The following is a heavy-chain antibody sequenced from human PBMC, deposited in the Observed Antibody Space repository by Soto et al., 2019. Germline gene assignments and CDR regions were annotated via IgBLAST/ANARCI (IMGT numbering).Heavy chain of an antibody. CDR1: GFTVSSNY. CDR2: IYSGGST. D-gene: IGHD1-26*01. V-gene: IGHV3-66*01. Sequence: EVQLVESGGGLVQPGGSLRLSCAASGFTVSSNYMSWVRQAPGKGLEWVSVIYSGGSTYYADSVKGRFTISRDNSKNTLYLQMNSLRAEDTAVYYCCSDTSPHAFDIWGQWTMVTVSS. J-gene: IGHJ3*02. CDR3: CSDTSPHAFDI.